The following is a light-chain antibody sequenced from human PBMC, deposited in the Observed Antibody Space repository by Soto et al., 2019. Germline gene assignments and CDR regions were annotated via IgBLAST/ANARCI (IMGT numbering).Light chain of an antibody. CDR1: QSVGSK. J-gene: IGKJ5*01. V-gene: IGKV3-11*01. CDR3: QQRSSWPIT. CDR2: DAS. Sequence: EIVLTQSPATLSLSPGEGATLSCRASQSVGSKLAWFQQKPGQAPRLLIYDASNRATGIPARFSGSGSGTDFTVNIRSLEPEDFAVYYCQQRSSWPITFGPGTRLEIK.